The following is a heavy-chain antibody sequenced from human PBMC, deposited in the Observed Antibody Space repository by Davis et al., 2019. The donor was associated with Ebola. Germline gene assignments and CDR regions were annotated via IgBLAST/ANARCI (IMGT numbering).Heavy chain of an antibody. J-gene: IGHJ4*02. CDR2: IYNSGRT. Sequence: PSETLSLTCTVSGGSTSSDYWSWIRQPPGKGLEWIGYIYNSGRTNYTPSLKSRVTFSIDTSKNQFSLRLSSVTAADTAVYSCARPTVAARAFEDWGQGTLVTVSS. D-gene: IGHD6-6*01. V-gene: IGHV4-4*08. CDR1: GGSTSSDY. CDR3: ARPTVAARAFED.